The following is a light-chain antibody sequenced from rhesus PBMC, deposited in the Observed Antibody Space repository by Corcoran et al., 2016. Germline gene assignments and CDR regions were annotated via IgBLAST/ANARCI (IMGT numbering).Light chain of an antibody. CDR1: QGISDY. CDR2: AAC. CDR3: LQGYSTPFT. V-gene: IGKV1-36*02. Sequence: DIQMTQSPSSLSASVGDRVTITCRASQGISDYLSWYQQKPGKAPKRLINAACSLESGVTSRLSGSGSWTDFTLTISSLQPEDFSAYYCLQGYSTPFTFGPGTKLDIK. J-gene: IGKJ3*01.